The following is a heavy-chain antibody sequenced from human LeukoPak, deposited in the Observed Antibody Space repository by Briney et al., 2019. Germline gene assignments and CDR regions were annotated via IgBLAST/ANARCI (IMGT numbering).Heavy chain of an antibody. CDR3: ARNIVGAYYYYMDV. Sequence: GGSLRLSCAASGFTFSSYAMHWVRQAPGKGLEWVAVISYDGSNKYYADSVKGRFTISRDNSKNTLYLQMNSLRAEDTAVYYCARNIVGAYYYYMDVWGKGTTVTVSS. J-gene: IGHJ6*03. V-gene: IGHV3-30-3*01. CDR2: ISYDGSNK. CDR1: GFTFSSYA. D-gene: IGHD1-26*01.